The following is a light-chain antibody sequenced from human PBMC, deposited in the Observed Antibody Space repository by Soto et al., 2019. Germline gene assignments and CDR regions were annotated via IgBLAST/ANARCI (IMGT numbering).Light chain of an antibody. J-gene: IGLJ3*02. V-gene: IGLV2-14*03. CDR2: DVT. CDR1: SSDVGGHNY. Sequence: QSALTQPASVSGWPGQSITISCTGGSSDVGGHNYVSWYQHSPGKATKLLIYDVTNRPSGVSNRFSGSKSGNTASLTISGRPAEDEADYYCNSYTTRGTVVFGGGTKLTVL. CDR3: NSYTTRGTVV.